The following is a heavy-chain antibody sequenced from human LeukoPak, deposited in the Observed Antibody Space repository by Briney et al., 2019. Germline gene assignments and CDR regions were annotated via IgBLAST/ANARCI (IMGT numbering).Heavy chain of an antibody. CDR2: ISGSGGST. J-gene: IGHJ1*01. CDR3: AKGTIAGRPKYFHH. V-gene: IGHV3-23*01. Sequence: GGSLRLSCAASGFTFSSYAMSWVRQAPGKGLERVSAISGSGGSTYYADSVNGRFTISRDNSKNTLYLQMNSLRADAAAIYYSAKGTIAGRPKYFHHWGQGTVVTVSS. CDR1: GFTFSSYA. D-gene: IGHD6-6*01.